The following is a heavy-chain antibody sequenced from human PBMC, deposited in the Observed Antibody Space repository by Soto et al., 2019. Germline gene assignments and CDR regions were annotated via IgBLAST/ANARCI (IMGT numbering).Heavy chain of an antibody. D-gene: IGHD2-2*01. CDR1: GYTFTSYD. Sequence: QVPLVQSGAEVKKPGASVKVSCKASGYTFTSYDINWVRQATGQGLEWMGWMNPNSGNTGYAQKFQGRVTMTRNTSISTAYMELSSLRSEDTAVYYCARGVRRRDIVVVPAAFHYYYYMDVWGKGTTVTVSS. J-gene: IGHJ6*03. CDR3: ARGVRRRDIVVVPAAFHYYYYMDV. V-gene: IGHV1-8*01. CDR2: MNPNSGNT.